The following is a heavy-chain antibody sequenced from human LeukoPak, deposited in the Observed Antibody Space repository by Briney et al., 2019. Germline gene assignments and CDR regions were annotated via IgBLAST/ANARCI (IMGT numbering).Heavy chain of an antibody. CDR3: ARDRESYYYYYMDV. CDR1: GFTFSTYT. V-gene: IGHV3-21*01. J-gene: IGHJ6*03. CDR2: ISSRSSYI. Sequence: GGSLRLSCAASGFTFSTYTMNWVRQAPGKGLEWVSSISSRSSYIYYADSVKGRFTISRDNAKNTLYLQMNSLRAEDTAVYYCARDRESYYYYYMDVWGKGTTVAISS.